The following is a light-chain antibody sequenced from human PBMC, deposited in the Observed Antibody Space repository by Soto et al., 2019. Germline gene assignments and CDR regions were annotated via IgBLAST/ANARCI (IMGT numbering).Light chain of an antibody. V-gene: IGKV4-1*01. CDR3: QQYYITPWT. CDR1: QSVLYSSNNKNY. J-gene: IGKJ1*01. Sequence: DIVMTQSPDSLAVSLGERATINCKSSQSVLYSSNNKNYLAWYQQKPGQPPELLIYWASTRESGVPDRFSGSGSETDFTLTISSLQAEEVAVYYCQQYYITPWTFGQGTKVEIK. CDR2: WAS.